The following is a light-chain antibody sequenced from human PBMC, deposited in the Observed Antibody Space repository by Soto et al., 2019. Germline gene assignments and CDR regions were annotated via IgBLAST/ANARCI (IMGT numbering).Light chain of an antibody. J-gene: IGLJ3*02. V-gene: IGLV7-43*01. CDR2: STS. Sequence: QAVVTQEPSLTVSPGGTVTLTCASNTGAVTSGYYPNWFQQKAGQAPRVLISSTSNKHSWTPARFSGSLLGGKAALTLSGVQPEDEAEYYCLLFYGDAWVFGGGTKLTVL. CDR3: LLFYGDAWV. CDR1: TGAVTSGYY.